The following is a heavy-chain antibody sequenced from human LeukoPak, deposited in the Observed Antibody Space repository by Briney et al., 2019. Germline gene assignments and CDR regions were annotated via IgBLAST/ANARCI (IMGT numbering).Heavy chain of an antibody. Sequence: ASVKVSCKASDYPFTTYGISWVRQAPGQGLEWMGWISPYNGKTNSAQNLQGRVTMTTDTSTSTAYMELRSLRSDDTAVYYCAKEAITGTTGIWFDPWGQGTLVTVSS. V-gene: IGHV1-18*01. CDR2: ISPYNGKT. CDR3: AKEAITGTTGIWFDP. J-gene: IGHJ5*02. CDR1: DYPFTTYG. D-gene: IGHD1-7*01.